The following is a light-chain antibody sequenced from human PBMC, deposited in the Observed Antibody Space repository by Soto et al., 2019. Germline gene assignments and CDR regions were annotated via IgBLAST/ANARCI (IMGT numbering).Light chain of an antibody. V-gene: IGKV3-11*01. CDR3: QQRSNWLT. CDR1: QSVSNNY. J-gene: IGKJ4*01. Sequence: EIVLPQSPGTLSLSAGERATLSCRASQSVSNNYLAWYQQKPGQAPRLLIYDASNTATGIPARFSGSGSGTDFTLTISSLEPEDFAVYYCQQRSNWLTFGGGTKVDIK. CDR2: DAS.